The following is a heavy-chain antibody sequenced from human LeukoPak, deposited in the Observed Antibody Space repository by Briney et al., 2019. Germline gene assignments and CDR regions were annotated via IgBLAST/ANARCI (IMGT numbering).Heavy chain of an antibody. V-gene: IGHV3-49*03. CDR3: TRDFNYYGSGSYSLFDY. CDR2: IRSKAYGGTT. Sequence: PGGSLRLSCTASGFTFGDYAMSWFRQAPGKGLEWVGFIRSKAYGGTTEYAASVKGRFTISRDDSRSIAYLQMNSLKTEDTAVYYCTRDFNYYGSGSYSLFDYWGQGTLVTVSS. D-gene: IGHD3-10*01. J-gene: IGHJ4*02. CDR1: GFTFGDYA.